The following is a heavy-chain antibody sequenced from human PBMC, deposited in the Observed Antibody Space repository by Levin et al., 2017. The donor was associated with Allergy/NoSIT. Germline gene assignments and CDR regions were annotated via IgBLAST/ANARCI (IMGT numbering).Heavy chain of an antibody. CDR1: GFSLSTTGVG. CDR2: IYWDDDK. J-gene: IGHJ4*02. Sequence: SGPTLVKPTETLTLTCTFSGFSLSTTGVGVGWIRQPPGKALEWVAIIYWDDDKRFSPSLKNRLTLIKDTSKNQVRFVMTNMDTVDTATYYCAHRYARGSNWWLVYFDYWGQGTLVTVSS. V-gene: IGHV2-5*02. CDR3: AHRYARGSNWWLVYFDY. D-gene: IGHD6-13*01.